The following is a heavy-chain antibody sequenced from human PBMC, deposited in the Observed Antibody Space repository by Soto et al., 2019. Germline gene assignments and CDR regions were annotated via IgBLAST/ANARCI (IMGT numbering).Heavy chain of an antibody. D-gene: IGHD3-22*01. V-gene: IGHV6-1*01. Sequence: PSQTLSLTCAISGDSVFSNSAAWSWIRQSPSRGLEYLGRTYYRSKWYNDYVASVKSRITINPDTSKNQFSLQLNSVTPEDTAVYYCAKEHYYDSRGYGSVAFDIWGQGTMVTVS. CDR2: TYYRSKWYN. CDR3: AKEHYYDSRGYGSVAFDI. CDR1: GDSVFSNSAA. J-gene: IGHJ3*02.